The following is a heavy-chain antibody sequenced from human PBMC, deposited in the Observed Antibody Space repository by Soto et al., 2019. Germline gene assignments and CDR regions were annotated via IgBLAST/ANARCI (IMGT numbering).Heavy chain of an antibody. V-gene: IGHV4-39*01. J-gene: IGHJ5*02. CDR3: ASSVRYFDWLLRYNWFDP. CDR1: GGSISSSSYS. D-gene: IGHD3-9*01. CDR2: IYYSGST. Sequence: PSETLSLTCTVSGGSISSSSYSWGWIRQPPGKGLEWIGSIYYSGSTYYNPSLKSRVTISVDTSKNQFSLKLSSVTAADTAVYYCASSVRYFDWLLRYNWFDPWGQGTLVTVSS.